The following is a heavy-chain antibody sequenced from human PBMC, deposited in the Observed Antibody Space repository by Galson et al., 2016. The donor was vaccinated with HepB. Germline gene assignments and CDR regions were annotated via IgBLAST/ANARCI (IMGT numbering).Heavy chain of an antibody. J-gene: IGHJ4*02. Sequence: SETLSLTCTVSGGGSISGYFWSWIRQSPGKGLEWIGYVYYTGSTRYNPSLQSRVAISVDTSKNQFSLTLTSLTPADTAVYYCARYGEVCGGIPCSRPFDCWGQGTLVTVSS. CDR3: ARYGEVCGGIPCSRPFDC. D-gene: IGHD2-21*01. CDR1: GGGSISGYF. CDR2: VYYTGST. V-gene: IGHV4-59*01.